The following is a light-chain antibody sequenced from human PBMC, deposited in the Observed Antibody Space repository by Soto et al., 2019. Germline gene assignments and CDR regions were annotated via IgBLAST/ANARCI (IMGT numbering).Light chain of an antibody. CDR3: SSLTSSSTYV. V-gene: IGLV2-18*02. J-gene: IGLJ1*01. Sequence: QSALTQPPSVSGSPGQSVTISCTGTSSDVGSYNRVSWYQQPPGTAPKLMIYEVSDRPSGVPDRFSGSKSGNTASLTFSGLKAEDEADYYSSSLTSSSTYVFGTGTKLTVL. CDR2: EVS. CDR1: SSDVGSYNR.